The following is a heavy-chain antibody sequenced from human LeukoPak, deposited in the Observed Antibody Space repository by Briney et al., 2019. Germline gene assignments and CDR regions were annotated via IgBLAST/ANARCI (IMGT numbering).Heavy chain of an antibody. Sequence: GGSLRLSCAASGFTFSTYSMNWVRQTPGKGLEWVAYISSSSSTIYYADSVKGRFTISRDNAKNSLYLQMNSLRDEDTAVYYCATLRVVVTATGLDYWGQGILVTVSS. J-gene: IGHJ4*02. V-gene: IGHV3-48*02. CDR3: ATLRVVVTATGLDY. D-gene: IGHD2-21*02. CDR2: ISSSSSTI. CDR1: GFTFSTYS.